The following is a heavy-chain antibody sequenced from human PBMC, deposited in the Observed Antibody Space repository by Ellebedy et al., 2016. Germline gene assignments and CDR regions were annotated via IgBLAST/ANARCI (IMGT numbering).Heavy chain of an antibody. Sequence: ASVKVSCXASGYTFSSYDINWVRQATGQGLEWMGWVNPNSGNTGYAQKFQGRITMTRNTSISTAYMELSSLRSDDTAVYYCATDLSGIVATCWGQGTLVTVSS. CDR3: ATDLSGIVATC. D-gene: IGHD5-12*01. CDR2: VNPNSGNT. CDR1: GYTFSSYD. V-gene: IGHV1-8*01. J-gene: IGHJ4*02.